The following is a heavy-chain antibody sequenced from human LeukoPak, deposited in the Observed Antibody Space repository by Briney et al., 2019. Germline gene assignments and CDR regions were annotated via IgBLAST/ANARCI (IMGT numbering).Heavy chain of an antibody. CDR2: INHSGST. D-gene: IGHD6-19*01. J-gene: IGHJ4*02. CDR1: GGSFSGYY. Sequence: PSETLSLTCAVYGGSFSGYYWNWIRQPPGKGLEWIGEINHSGSTNYNPSLKSRVTISVDMSKKQFSLKLSSVTAADTAVYYCARDRSGWFGDDYWGRGTRVTVSS. CDR3: ARDRSGWFGDDY. V-gene: IGHV4-34*01.